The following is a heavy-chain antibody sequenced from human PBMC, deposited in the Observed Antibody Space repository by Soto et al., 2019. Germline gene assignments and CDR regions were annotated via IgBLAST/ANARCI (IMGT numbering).Heavy chain of an antibody. CDR3: AGDQGYYYSGMDV. CDR2: IFTSGRT. V-gene: IGHV4-4*07. J-gene: IGHJ6*02. Sequence: LSLTCTISGDSISSYYWSWIRQPAGKGLEWIGRIFTSGRTHYNPSLKSRVTMSVDTAKNQLSLKLTSVTAADTAVYFCAGDQGYYYSGMDVWGQGTTVTVSS. CDR1: GDSISSYY.